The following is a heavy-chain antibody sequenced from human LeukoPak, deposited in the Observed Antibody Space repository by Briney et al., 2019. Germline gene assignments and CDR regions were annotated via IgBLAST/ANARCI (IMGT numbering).Heavy chain of an antibody. V-gene: IGHV1-46*01. Sequence: ASVKVSCKASGYTFTSYYMHWVRQAPGQGLEWMAVINPRGGSTNYAQKFQGRVTMTRDTSTGTVYMELSSLRSEDTTVYYCARDPRPSYDSSDYYYPGDYWGQGTLVTVSS. J-gene: IGHJ4*02. CDR3: ARDPRPSYDSSDYYYPGDY. CDR2: INPRGGST. CDR1: GYTFTSYY. D-gene: IGHD3-22*01.